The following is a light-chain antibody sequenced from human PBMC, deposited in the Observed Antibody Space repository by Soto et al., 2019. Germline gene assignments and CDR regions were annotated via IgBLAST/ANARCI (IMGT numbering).Light chain of an antibody. V-gene: IGKV1-39*01. J-gene: IGKJ1*01. CDR1: QSISIY. CDR3: QHTYTIPPT. Sequence: DIQITQSPSSLSASVGDRVTITCRATQSISIYLNWYQHNPGKAPHALIYAASSLQSGVPSRFSGSGSGTDFTLTITSLQPEDFALYYCQHTYTIPPTFGQGTKVDI. CDR2: AAS.